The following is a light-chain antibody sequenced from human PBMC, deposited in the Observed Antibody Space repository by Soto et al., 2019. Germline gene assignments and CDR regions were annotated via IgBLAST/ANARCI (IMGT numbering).Light chain of an antibody. Sequence: DIPMTQSPSSVSASVGDRVTITCRASQGVSTWLAWYQQKPGKAPNLLIYTASSLQSGVPSRFSGSGSGTDLTLTISSLQPEDFATYYCQQTTTSPLTFGGGTKVEI. CDR2: TAS. CDR1: QGVSTW. CDR3: QQTTTSPLT. J-gene: IGKJ4*01. V-gene: IGKV1D-12*01.